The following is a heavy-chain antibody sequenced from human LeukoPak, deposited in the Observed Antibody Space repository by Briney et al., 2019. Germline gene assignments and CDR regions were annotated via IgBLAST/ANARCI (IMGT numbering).Heavy chain of an antibody. V-gene: IGHV3-7*01. CDR3: AKEGAYPIITYDS. CDR2: IKRDGNEK. Sequence: GGSLRLSCEGSGFNFNDAWMSWVRQAPGKGLEWVANIKRDGNEKNYVDSVRGRFSISRDNAKNSLYLQMDSLRAEDTAVYYCAKEGAYPIITYDSWGQGALVTVSS. J-gene: IGHJ5*01. CDR1: GFNFNDAW. D-gene: IGHD3-10*01.